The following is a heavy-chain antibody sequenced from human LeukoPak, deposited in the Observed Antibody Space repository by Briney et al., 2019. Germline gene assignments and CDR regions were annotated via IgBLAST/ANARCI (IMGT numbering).Heavy chain of an antibody. Sequence: SETLSLTCTVSGGSISPYFWSWIRQPPGKGLEWIGYIHYSGRTDYNPSLNSRVTITVDTSKNQFSLNLTSVTAADTAVYYCARDSSGYDSGWYFDLWGRGTLVTVSS. CDR2: IHYSGRT. CDR3: ARDSSGYDSGWYFDL. CDR1: GGSISPYF. J-gene: IGHJ2*01. V-gene: IGHV4-59*01. D-gene: IGHD5-12*01.